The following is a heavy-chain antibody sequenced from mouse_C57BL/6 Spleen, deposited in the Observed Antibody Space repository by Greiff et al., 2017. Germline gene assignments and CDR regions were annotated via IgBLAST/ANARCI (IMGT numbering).Heavy chain of an antibody. Sequence: VQLQQSGAELARPGASVKMSCKASGYTFTSYTMPWVKQRPGQGLEWIGYINPSSGYTKYNQKFKDKATLTADKSSSTAYMQLSSLTSEDSAVYYCAREIYYDYDENYAMDDWGQGTSVTVSS. D-gene: IGHD2-4*01. CDR1: GYTFTSYT. J-gene: IGHJ4*01. V-gene: IGHV1-4*01. CDR2: INPSSGYT. CDR3: AREIYYDYDENYAMDD.